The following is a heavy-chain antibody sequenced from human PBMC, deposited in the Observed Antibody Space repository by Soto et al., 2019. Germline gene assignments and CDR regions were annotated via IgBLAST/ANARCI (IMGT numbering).Heavy chain of an antibody. CDR3: ARDNQGPGIAVAGTRLGYAYYYYGMDV. Sequence: GASVKVSCKASGYTFTIYCISWVRQAPGQGLEWMGWISAYNGNTNYAQKLQGRVTMTTDTSTSTAYMELRSLRSDDTAVYYCARDNQGPGIAVAGTRLGYAYYYYGMDVWGQGTTVTVSS. J-gene: IGHJ6*02. CDR2: ISAYNGNT. D-gene: IGHD6-19*01. CDR1: GYTFTIYC. V-gene: IGHV1-18*01.